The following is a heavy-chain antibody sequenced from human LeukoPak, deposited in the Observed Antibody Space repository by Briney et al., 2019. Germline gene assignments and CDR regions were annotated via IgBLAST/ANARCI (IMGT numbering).Heavy chain of an antibody. V-gene: IGHV1-69*06. CDR3: ARRIIGYCSGGSCYLGAFDI. D-gene: IGHD2-15*01. CDR2: IIPIFGTA. J-gene: IGHJ3*02. Sequence: ASVKVSCKASGGTFSSYAISWVRQAPGQGLEWMGGIIPIFGTANYAQKFQGRVTITADKSTSTAYMELSSLRSEDTAVYYCARRIIGYCSGGSCYLGAFDIWGQGTMVTVSS. CDR1: GGTFSSYA.